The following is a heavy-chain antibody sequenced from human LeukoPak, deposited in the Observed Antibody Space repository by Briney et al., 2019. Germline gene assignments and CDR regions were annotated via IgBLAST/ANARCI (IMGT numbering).Heavy chain of an antibody. Sequence: GGSLRLSCAASGFTFSSYAMSWVRQAPGKGLEWISTISGSGSTTYYGDSVKGRFTISRDSSKNTLDLQMNSLRAEDTAVYYCAKKGSRTIATGGFDCWGQGTLVIVSS. CDR2: ISGSGSTT. CDR3: AKKGSRTIATGGFDC. D-gene: IGHD6-13*01. CDR1: GFTFSSYA. V-gene: IGHV3-23*01. J-gene: IGHJ4*02.